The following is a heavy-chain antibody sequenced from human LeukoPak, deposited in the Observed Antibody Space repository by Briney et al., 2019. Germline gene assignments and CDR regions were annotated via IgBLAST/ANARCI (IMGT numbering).Heavy chain of an antibody. J-gene: IGHJ6*03. CDR3: ARLSYDSSDFHYMDV. CDR2: IYPGDSDT. V-gene: IGHV5-51*07. CDR1: GYSFTSYW. D-gene: IGHD3-22*01. Sequence: GESLKISCGGSGYSFTSYWIGWVHQMPGKGLEWMGIIYPGDSDTRYSPSFQGQVTISADKSISTAFLQWSSLKASDTAMYYCARLSYDSSDFHYMDVWGKGTTVTISS.